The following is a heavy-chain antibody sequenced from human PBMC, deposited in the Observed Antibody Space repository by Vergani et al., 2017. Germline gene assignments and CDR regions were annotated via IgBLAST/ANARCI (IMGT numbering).Heavy chain of an antibody. V-gene: IGHV3-23*01. CDR3: AAPHGYCSSTSCWDDSITNWFDP. CDR1: GFTFSSYA. CDR2: ISGSGGST. Sequence: EVQLLESGGGLVQPGGSLRLSCAASGFTFSSYAMSWVRQAPGKGLEWVSAISGSGGSTYYADSVKGRFTISRDNSKKTLYLQMNSLRAEDTAVYYCAAPHGYCSSTSCWDDSITNWFDPWGQGTLVTVSS. D-gene: IGHD2-2*01. J-gene: IGHJ5*02.